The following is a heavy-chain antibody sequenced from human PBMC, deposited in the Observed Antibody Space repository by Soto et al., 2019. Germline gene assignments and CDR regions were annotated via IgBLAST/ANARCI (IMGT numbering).Heavy chain of an antibody. CDR1: GNTFASHG. J-gene: IGHJ4*02. CDR3: ARVDPRGVAVVRDY. V-gene: IGHV1-18*01. CDR2: ISGFNGQT. D-gene: IGHD3-10*01. Sequence: ASVKVSCKASGNTFASHGFSWVRQAPGQGLEWMGWISGFNGQTNYALKFQGRVTLTTDTSTSTAYMELRSLRSDDTAVYFCARVDPRGVAVVRDYWGQGTLVTVS.